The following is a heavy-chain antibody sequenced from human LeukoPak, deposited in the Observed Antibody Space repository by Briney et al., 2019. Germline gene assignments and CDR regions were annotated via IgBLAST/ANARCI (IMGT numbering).Heavy chain of an antibody. CDR3: ARLSSSWYEDDYYYMDV. CDR1: GFTFSSYS. Sequence: PGGSLRLSCAASGFTFSSYSMNWVRQAPGKGLEWVSSISSSSSYIYYADSVKGRFTISRDNAKNSLYLQMNSLRAEDTAVYYCARLSSSWYEDDYYYMDVWGKGTTVTVSS. J-gene: IGHJ6*03. CDR2: ISSSSSYI. D-gene: IGHD6-13*01. V-gene: IGHV3-21*01.